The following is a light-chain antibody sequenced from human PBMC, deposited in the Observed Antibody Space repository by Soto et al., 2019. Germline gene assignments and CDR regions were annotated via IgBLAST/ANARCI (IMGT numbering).Light chain of an antibody. CDR1: RDIGHS. J-gene: IGKJ4*01. Sequence: DLQMTQSPPSLSASVGDRVTVTCRASRDIGHSLAWYQHRPGKSPRLLVYDASTLQSEVPARFSGSGSGTQFTLAISSLRPEDVATYYCQNYDNAPLNFGGGTKVEVK. CDR2: DAS. V-gene: IGKV1-27*01. CDR3: QNYDNAPLN.